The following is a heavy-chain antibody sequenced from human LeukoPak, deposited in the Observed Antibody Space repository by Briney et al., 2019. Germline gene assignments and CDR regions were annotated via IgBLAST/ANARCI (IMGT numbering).Heavy chain of an antibody. D-gene: IGHD6-6*01. CDR2: ISGSGGST. CDR1: GFTFSSYG. CDR3: AKHLSVAIYYYYMDV. Sequence: TGGTLRLSCAASGFTFSSYGMSWVRQAPGKGLEWVSAISGSGGSTYYADSVKGRFTISRDNSKNTLYLQMNSLRAEDTAVYYCAKHLSVAIYYYYMDVWGKGTTVTISS. J-gene: IGHJ6*03. V-gene: IGHV3-23*01.